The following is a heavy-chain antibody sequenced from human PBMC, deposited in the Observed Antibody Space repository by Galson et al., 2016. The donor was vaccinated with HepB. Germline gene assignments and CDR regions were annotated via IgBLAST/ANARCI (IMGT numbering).Heavy chain of an antibody. CDR1: RGFFSGHY. D-gene: IGHD1-26*01. V-gene: IGHV4-34*01. CDR3: ARGNLRGELHFDY. J-gene: IGHJ4*02. Sequence: SETLSLTCAVYRGFFSGHYWSWIRQPPGKGLEWIGEINHSGGTNYNPSLKSRVTISLDTSKNHFSLKLSSVTAADTGVYFCARGNLRGELHFDYWGQGNLVTVSS. CDR2: INHSGGT.